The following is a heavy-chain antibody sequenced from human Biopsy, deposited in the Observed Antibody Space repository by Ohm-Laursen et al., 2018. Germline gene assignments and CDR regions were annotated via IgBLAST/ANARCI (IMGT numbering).Heavy chain of an antibody. CDR1: GYSFTIYY. D-gene: IGHD6-19*01. CDR3: ARNTGWYGDLYYFDY. J-gene: IGHJ4*02. CDR2: INPSGSTT. V-gene: IGHV1-46*01. Sequence: ASVKVSCNASGYSFTIYYMNWVRQAPGQGLEWMGMINPSGSTTSYPQIFQGRVTMTRDTSKSTVYMELSSLRSADTAVYFCARNTGWYGDLYYFDYWGQGTLVTVSS.